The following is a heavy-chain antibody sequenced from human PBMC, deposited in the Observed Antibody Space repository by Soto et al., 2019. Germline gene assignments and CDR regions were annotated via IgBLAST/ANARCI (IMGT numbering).Heavy chain of an antibody. V-gene: IGHV3-23*01. D-gene: IGHD6-19*01. CDR1: GFTFSSYA. CDR2: ISGSGGST. Sequence: GGSLRLSCAASGFTFSSYAMSWVRQAPGKGLEWVSAISGSGGSTYYADSVKGRFTISRDNSKNTLYLQMNSLRAEDTAVYYCAKGVEGSGWYDGMDVWGQGTTVTVSS. J-gene: IGHJ6*02. CDR3: AKGVEGSGWYDGMDV.